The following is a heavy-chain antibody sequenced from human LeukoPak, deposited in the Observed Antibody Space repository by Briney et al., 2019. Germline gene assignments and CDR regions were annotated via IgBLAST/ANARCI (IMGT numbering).Heavy chain of an antibody. CDR3: ARAKRWLQLRGAFFDY. J-gene: IGHJ4*02. V-gene: IGHV4-34*01. CDR2: INHSGST. Sequence: SETLSLTCAVYGGSFSGYYWSWIRQPPGKGLEWIGEINHSGSTNYNPPLKSRVTISVDTSKNQFSLKLSSVTAADTAVYYCARAKRWLQLRGAFFDYWGQGTLVTVSS. CDR1: GGSFSGYY. D-gene: IGHD5-24*01.